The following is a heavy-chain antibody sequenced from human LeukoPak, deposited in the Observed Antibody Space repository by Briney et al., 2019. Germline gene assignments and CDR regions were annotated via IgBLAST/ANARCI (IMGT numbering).Heavy chain of an antibody. V-gene: IGHV4-34*01. D-gene: IGHD5-18*01. Sequence: SETLSLTCAVYGGSFSGYYWSWIRQPPGKGLEWIGEINHSGSTNYNPSLKSRVAISVDTSKNQFSLKLSSVTAADTAVYYCARGYSHGSFRPRDAFDIWGQGTMVTVSS. CDR1: GGSFSGYY. J-gene: IGHJ3*02. CDR2: INHSGST. CDR3: ARGYSHGSFRPRDAFDI.